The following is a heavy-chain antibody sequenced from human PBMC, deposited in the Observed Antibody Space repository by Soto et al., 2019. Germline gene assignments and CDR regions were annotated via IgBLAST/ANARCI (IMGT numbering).Heavy chain of an antibody. CDR2: IYPSDSDT. Sequence: GESLKISCKTSGYTFTTYWVGWVRQRLGEGLEWMGIIYPSDSDTRYSPSFQGHVMFSVDKSLETAYLEWSSLKTSDTAVYFCARRAGVMVPFDCWGQGTQVTVSS. D-gene: IGHD3-16*01. CDR3: ARRAGVMVPFDC. J-gene: IGHJ4*02. CDR1: GYTFTTYW. V-gene: IGHV5-51*01.